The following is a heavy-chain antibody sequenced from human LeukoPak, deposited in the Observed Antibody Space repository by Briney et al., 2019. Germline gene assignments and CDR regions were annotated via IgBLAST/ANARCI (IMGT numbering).Heavy chain of an antibody. V-gene: IGHV3-9*01. CDR3: AKGGYYAMNFDY. J-gene: IGHJ4*02. Sequence: PGGSLRLSCAASGFTFDDYAMHWVRQAPGKGLEWVSGISWNSGSIGYADSVKGRFTISRVNAKNSLYLQMNSLRAEDTALYYCAKGGYYAMNFDYWGQGTLVTVSS. D-gene: IGHD3-22*01. CDR1: GFTFDDYA. CDR2: ISWNSGSI.